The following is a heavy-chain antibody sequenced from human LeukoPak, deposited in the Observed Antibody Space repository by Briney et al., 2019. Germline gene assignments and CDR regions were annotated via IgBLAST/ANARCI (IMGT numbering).Heavy chain of an antibody. CDR3: AKDLIEQQLVGRYYYYYYMDV. CDR2: ISSSGSYI. Sequence: PGGSLRLSCAASGFTFSSYSMNWVRRAPGKGLEWVSSISSSGSYIYYADSVKGRFTISRDNSKNTLYLQMNSLRAEDTAVYYCAKDLIEQQLVGRYYYYYYMDVWGKGTTVTVSS. CDR1: GFTFSSYS. J-gene: IGHJ6*03. D-gene: IGHD6-13*01. V-gene: IGHV3-21*04.